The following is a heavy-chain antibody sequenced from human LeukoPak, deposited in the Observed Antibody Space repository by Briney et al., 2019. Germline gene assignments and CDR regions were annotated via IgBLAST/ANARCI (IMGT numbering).Heavy chain of an antibody. Sequence: ASVKVSCKASGYTFTSYGISWVRQAPGQGLEWMGWISAYNGNTNYAQKLQGRVTMTTDTSTSTAYMELRSLRSDDTAVYYCARDGPLSIAAGTSDFDYWGQGTLVTVSS. CDR2: ISAYNGNT. D-gene: IGHD6-6*01. V-gene: IGHV1-18*01. CDR1: GYTFTSYG. CDR3: ARDGPLSIAAGTSDFDY. J-gene: IGHJ4*02.